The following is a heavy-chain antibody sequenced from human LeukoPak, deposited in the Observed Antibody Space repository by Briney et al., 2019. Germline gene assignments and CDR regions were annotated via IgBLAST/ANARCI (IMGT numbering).Heavy chain of an antibody. D-gene: IGHD5-12*01. CDR2: IYTSGCT. J-gene: IGHJ4*02. CDR1: GGSISSYY. CDR3: ARDKAGDSGYDYHFDY. Sequence: SETLSLTCTVSGGSISSYYWSWIRQPAGKGLEWIGRIYTSGCTNYNPSLKSRVTMSVDTSKNQFSLKLSSVTAADTAVYYCARDKAGDSGYDYHFDYWGQGTLVTVSS. V-gene: IGHV4-4*07.